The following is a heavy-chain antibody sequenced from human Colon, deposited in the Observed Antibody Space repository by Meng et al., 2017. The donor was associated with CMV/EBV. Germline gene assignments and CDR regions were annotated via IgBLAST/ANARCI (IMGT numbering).Heavy chain of an antibody. CDR2: IYIDDST. J-gene: IGHJ4*02. CDR1: GFPVSSKY. V-gene: IGHV3-53*01. D-gene: IGHD3-16*01. Sequence: VQLGDVGGGLVQLGGSLRLSCAASGFPVSSKYMSWVRQAPGKGLEWVSVIYIDDSTYYADSVEGRFTISRDNSRNTVYLQMNSLRAEDTAVYYCARDSPHAWDWGQGTLVTVSS. CDR3: ARDSPHAWD.